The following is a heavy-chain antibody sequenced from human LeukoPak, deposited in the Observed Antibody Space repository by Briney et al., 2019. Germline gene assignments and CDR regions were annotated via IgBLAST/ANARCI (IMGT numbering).Heavy chain of an antibody. CDR3: TRSSPPPDYTNAPPFDY. J-gene: IGHJ4*02. Sequence: GGSLRLSCAASGFTFSGSNIHWVRQASGKGLEWVGRIGSKANNYATAYAASVKGRFTISRDDSKNTAYLQMNSLKTEDTALYYCTRSSPPPDYTNAPPFDYWGQGTLVTVSS. V-gene: IGHV3-73*01. CDR1: GFTFSGSN. D-gene: IGHD4-11*01. CDR2: IGSKANNYAT.